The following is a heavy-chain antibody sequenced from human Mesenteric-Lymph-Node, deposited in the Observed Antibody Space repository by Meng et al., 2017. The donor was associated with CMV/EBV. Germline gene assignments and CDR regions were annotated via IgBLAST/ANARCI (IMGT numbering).Heavy chain of an antibody. J-gene: IGHJ4*02. CDR2: IKPDGSDK. CDR1: GFTFSSDS. CDR3: ARTGSFYKY. Sequence: GESLKISCAASGFTFSSDSMSWVRQAPGKGLEWVASIKPDGSDKYYVGSVKGRFSISRDNAKYSLYLEMNSLTAEDTAVYYCARTGSFYKYWGQGTLVTVSS. V-gene: IGHV3-7*01. D-gene: IGHD1-26*01.